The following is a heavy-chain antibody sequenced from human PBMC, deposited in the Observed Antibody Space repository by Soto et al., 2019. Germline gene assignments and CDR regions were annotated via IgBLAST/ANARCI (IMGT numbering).Heavy chain of an antibody. V-gene: IGHV3-53*01. CDR1: GFTVSRNY. CDR2: TYSGGTT. Sequence: GGSLRPSCAASGFTVSRNYMSWVRQAPGKGLEWVSVTYSGGTTYYADSVKGRFTISRDNSKNTLYLQMNSLRAEDTAVYYCARGPHYSNLDYWGQGTLVTVSS. J-gene: IGHJ4*02. D-gene: IGHD4-4*01. CDR3: ARGPHYSNLDY.